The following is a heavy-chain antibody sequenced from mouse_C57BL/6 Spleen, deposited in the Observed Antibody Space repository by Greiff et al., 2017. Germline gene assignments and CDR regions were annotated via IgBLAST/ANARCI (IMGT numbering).Heavy chain of an antibody. J-gene: IGHJ4*01. CDR1: GYAFSSYW. Sequence: QVQLKQSGAELVKPGASVKISCKASGYAFSSYWMNWVKQRPGKGLEWIGQIYPGDGDTNYNGKFKGKATLTADKSSSTAYMQLSSLTSEDSAVYCCARKLMLRDAMDYWGQGTSVTVSS. CDR3: ARKLMLRDAMDY. V-gene: IGHV1-80*01. CDR2: IYPGDGDT. D-gene: IGHD3-2*02.